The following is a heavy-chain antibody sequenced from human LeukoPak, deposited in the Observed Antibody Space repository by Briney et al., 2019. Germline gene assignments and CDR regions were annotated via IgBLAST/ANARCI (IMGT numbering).Heavy chain of an antibody. J-gene: IGHJ3*02. CDR1: GYTLTELS. V-gene: IGHV1-24*01. D-gene: IGHD1-26*01. CDR3: ATRPTSLEWEPPAFDI. CDR2: FDPEDGET. Sequence: ASVKVSCKVSGYTLTELSMHWVRQAPGKGLEWMGGFDPEDGETIYAQKFQGRVTMTEDTSTDTAYMELSSLRSEDTAVYYCATRPTSLEWEPPAFDIGGQGTMVTVSS.